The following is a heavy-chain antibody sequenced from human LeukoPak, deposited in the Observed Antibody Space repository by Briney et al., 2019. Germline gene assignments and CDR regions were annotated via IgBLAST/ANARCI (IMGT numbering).Heavy chain of an antibody. CDR2: INPNSGGT. Sequence: ASVKVSCTASGYTFTGYYMHWVRQAPGQGLEWMGWINPNSGGTNYAQKFQGRVTMTRDTSISTAYMELSRLRSDDTAVYYCAHLQSYPYWYSSGWHPFDYWGQGTLVTLSS. CDR1: GYTFTGYY. J-gene: IGHJ4*02. V-gene: IGHV1-2*02. CDR3: AHLQSYPYWYSSGWHPFDY. D-gene: IGHD6-19*01.